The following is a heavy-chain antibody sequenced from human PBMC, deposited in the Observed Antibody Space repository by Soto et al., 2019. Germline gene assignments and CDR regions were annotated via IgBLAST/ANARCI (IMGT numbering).Heavy chain of an antibody. V-gene: IGHV4-31*03. CDR1: GGSIRSINYF. Sequence: SETLSLTCTVSGGSIRSINYFWSWLRQHPGKGLEWIGYTSFIGSAYYSPSLESRATISIDTSKKQFSLRLNSVTAADTAMYYCTREVVSPATSDAFDIWGQGTMVTVSS. CDR3: TREVVSPATSDAFDI. D-gene: IGHD1-26*01. CDR2: TSFIGSA. J-gene: IGHJ3*02.